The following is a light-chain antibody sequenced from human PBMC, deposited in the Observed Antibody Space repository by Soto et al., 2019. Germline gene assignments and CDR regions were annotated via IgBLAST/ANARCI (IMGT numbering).Light chain of an antibody. Sequence: DIQMTQSPSSVSASVGDRVTISCRASQGISSWLAWYQQKPGKALKLLIYATTTLQSGVPSRLSSSGSRTDLPLPISSLQPEDLAADYDQQANSPYTFGQGTKLEIK. CDR1: QGISSW. J-gene: IGKJ2*01. CDR2: ATT. V-gene: IGKV1-12*01. CDR3: QQANSPYT.